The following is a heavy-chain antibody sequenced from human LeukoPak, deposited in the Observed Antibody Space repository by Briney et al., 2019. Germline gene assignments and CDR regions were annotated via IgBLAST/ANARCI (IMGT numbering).Heavy chain of an antibody. J-gene: IGHJ3*02. CDR3: ARGLGYCSSTSCPDAFDI. V-gene: IGHV4-59*12. CDR1: AGSISSYY. Sequence: SETLSLTCTISAGSISSYYWSWIRQPPGKGLEWIGYISYIGTTNDNPSLKSRVTISVDTSKNQFSLKLSSVTAADTAVYYCARGLGYCSSTSCPDAFDIWGQGTMVTVSS. CDR2: ISYIGTT. D-gene: IGHD2-2*01.